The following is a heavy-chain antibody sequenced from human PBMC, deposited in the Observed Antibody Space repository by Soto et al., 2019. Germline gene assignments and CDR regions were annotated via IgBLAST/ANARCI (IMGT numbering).Heavy chain of an antibody. Sequence: SETLSLTCTVSGGSISSGGYYWSWIRQHPGKGLEWIGYIYYSGSTYYNPSLKSRVTISVDTSKNQFSLKLSSVTAADTAVYYCARDSGHYGSGSLLDYSAQGTLVIGSS. D-gene: IGHD3-10*01. CDR3: ARDSGHYGSGSLLDY. CDR1: GGSISSGGYY. V-gene: IGHV4-31*03. CDR2: IYYSGST. J-gene: IGHJ4*02.